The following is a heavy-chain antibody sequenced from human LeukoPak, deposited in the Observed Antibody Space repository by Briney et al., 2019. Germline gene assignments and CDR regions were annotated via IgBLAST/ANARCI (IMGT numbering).Heavy chain of an antibody. CDR3: ARDPGSNGYYYVGAYFDY. CDR1: GFTFSSYA. D-gene: IGHD3-22*01. J-gene: IGHJ4*02. V-gene: IGHV3-30-3*01. Sequence: PGGSLRLSCAASGFTFSSYAMHWVRQAPGKGLEWVAVISYDGNNKYYADSVKGRFTLSRDNSKNTLYLQMNSLGAEDTAVYYCARDPGSNGYYYVGAYFDYWGQGTLVTVSS. CDR2: ISYDGNNK.